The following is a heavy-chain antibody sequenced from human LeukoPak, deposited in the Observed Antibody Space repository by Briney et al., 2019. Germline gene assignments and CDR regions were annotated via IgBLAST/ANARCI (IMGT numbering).Heavy chain of an antibody. CDR1: GGSISSTNSY. J-gene: IGHJ6*03. V-gene: IGHV4-39*02. CDR2: IDSSGTS. Sequence: PSETLSLTCTVSGGSISSTNSYWGWIRQPPEKGLEWIGNIDSSGTSHYSPVLKSRVTISLDTSKSHFSPRLTSVTAADTAVYYCARLIDYGGFYFYYYMDVWGKGTSVTASS. D-gene: IGHD4/OR15-4a*01. CDR3: ARLIDYGGFYFYYYMDV.